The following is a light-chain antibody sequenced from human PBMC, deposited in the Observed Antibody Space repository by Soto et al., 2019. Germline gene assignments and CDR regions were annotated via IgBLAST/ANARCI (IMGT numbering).Light chain of an antibody. V-gene: IGKV3-20*01. CDR2: DTS. CDR1: QSVSSSY. CDR3: QQHGSLPLT. Sequence: EIVLTQSPGTLSLSPGERATLSCRASQSVSSSYLAWYQQKPGQAPRLLIYDTSTRATGIPDRFSGSGSGTDFTLTISRLEPEDFAVYYCQQHGSLPLTFGGGTKV. J-gene: IGKJ4*01.